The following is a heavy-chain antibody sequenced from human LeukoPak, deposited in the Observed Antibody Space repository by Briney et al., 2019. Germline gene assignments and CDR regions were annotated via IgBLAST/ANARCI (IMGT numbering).Heavy chain of an antibody. CDR3: ARLRDRVGSHWFDP. J-gene: IGHJ5*02. Sequence: SETLSLTCTVSGGSISSYYWSWIRQPPGKGLEWIGYIYTSGSTNYNPSLKSRVTISVVTSKNQFSLKLSSVTAADTAVYYCARLRDRVGSHWFDPWGQGTLVTVSS. D-gene: IGHD1-26*01. CDR1: GGSISSYY. V-gene: IGHV4-4*09. CDR2: IYTSGST.